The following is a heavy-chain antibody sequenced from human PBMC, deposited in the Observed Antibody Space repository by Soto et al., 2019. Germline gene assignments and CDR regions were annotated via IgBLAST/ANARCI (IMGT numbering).Heavy chain of an antibody. CDR1: GGSISSGGYS. CDR2: IYHSGST. J-gene: IGHJ6*02. D-gene: IGHD3-22*01. V-gene: IGHV4-30-2*01. Sequence: SETLSLTCAVSGGSISSGGYSWSWVLQPPGKGLEWIGYIYHSGSTYYNPSLKSRVTISVDRSKNQFSLKLSSVTAADTAVYYCARVGRVGDSSGYYYYGMDVWGQGTTVTVSS. CDR3: ARVGRVGDSSGYYYYGMDV.